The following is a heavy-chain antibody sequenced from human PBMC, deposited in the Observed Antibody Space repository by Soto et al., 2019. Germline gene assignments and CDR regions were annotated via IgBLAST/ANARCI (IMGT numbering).Heavy chain of an antibody. CDR2: TSESGGT. V-gene: IGHV4-4*02. CDR3: ARHSGGTFDS. D-gene: IGHD2-15*01. Sequence: QEQLQVSGPGLVEPSGTLSLTCAVSGDSLSRMNWWSWVRQPPGEGLEWIGETSESGGTKYSPSLRSRVTISVDKSNNHLSLKLSSVTVADTAVYYCARHSGGTFDSWGQGVPVTVSS. J-gene: IGHJ4*02. CDR1: GDSLSRMNW.